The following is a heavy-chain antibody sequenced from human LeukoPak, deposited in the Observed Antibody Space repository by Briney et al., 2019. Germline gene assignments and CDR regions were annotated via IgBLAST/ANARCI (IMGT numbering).Heavy chain of an antibody. CDR2: ISGSGGST. CDR1: GFTFSSYA. V-gene: IGHV3-23*01. D-gene: IGHD2-15*01. Sequence: GGSLRLSCAASGFTFSSYAMSWVRQAPGKGLEWVSAISGSGGSTYYADSVKGRFTISRDNSKNTLYLQMNSLRAEDTAVYYCARGYCSGGSCYEFDPWGQGTLVTVSS. J-gene: IGHJ5*02. CDR3: ARGYCSGGSCYEFDP.